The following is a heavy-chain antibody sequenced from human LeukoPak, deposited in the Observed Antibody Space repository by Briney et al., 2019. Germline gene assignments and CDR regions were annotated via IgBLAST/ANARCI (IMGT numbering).Heavy chain of an antibody. CDR1: GFTFSSYA. CDR3: ARDPKNYDFWSGYYSRIDY. CDR2: ISGSGGST. Sequence: GGSLRLSCAASGFTFSSYAMSWVRQAPGKGLEWVSAISGSGGSTYYADSVKGRFTISRDNSKNTLYLQMNSLRAEDTAVYYCARDPKNYDFWSGYYSRIDYWGQGTLVTVSS. J-gene: IGHJ4*02. V-gene: IGHV3-23*01. D-gene: IGHD3-3*01.